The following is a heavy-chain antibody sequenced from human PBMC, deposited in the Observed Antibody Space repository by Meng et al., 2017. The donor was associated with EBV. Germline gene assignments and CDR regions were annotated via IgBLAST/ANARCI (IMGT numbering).Heavy chain of an antibody. D-gene: IGHD6-13*01. V-gene: IGHV2-5*02. J-gene: IGHJ4*02. CDR2: IYWDDDK. CDR3: AHCLYSSSCDY. Sequence: QIILQGPCPTLVQPTQTPPLTCSFSGVFLSNSGVGVGWIRQPPGKALEGLELIYWDDDKRYSPSLQSRLTITKDTTNNQVVLTMTNMDPVDTATYYCAHCLYSSSCDYWGQGTLVTVSS. CDR1: GVFLSNSGVG.